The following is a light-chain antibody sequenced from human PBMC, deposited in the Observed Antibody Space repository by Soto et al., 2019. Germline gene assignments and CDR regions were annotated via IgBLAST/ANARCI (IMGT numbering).Light chain of an antibody. J-gene: IGKJ1*01. Sequence: EIVLTQSPGTLSLSPGERATLSCRASQSVSSSYLAWYQQKPGQAPRLLIYGASSRATGIPDRFSGSGSGTDFTLTISRLEPEDFAVYYCQQYGSSPGCTFGQGTKVEIK. CDR3: QQYGSSPGCT. CDR1: QSVSSSY. CDR2: GAS. V-gene: IGKV3-20*01.